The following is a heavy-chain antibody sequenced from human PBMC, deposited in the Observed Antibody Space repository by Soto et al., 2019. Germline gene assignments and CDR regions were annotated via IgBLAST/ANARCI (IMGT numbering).Heavy chain of an antibody. V-gene: IGHV4-59*01. CDR1: GGSISSYY. CDR2: IYYSGST. J-gene: IGHJ6*03. CDR3: ARYESGDYPSSYYMDV. Sequence: SETLYLTCTVSGGSISSYYWSWIRQPPGKGLEWIGYIYYSGSTNYNPSLKSRVTISVDTSKNQFSLKLSSVTAADTVLYYCARYESGDYPSSYYMDVWGKGTTVTVSS. D-gene: IGHD4-17*01.